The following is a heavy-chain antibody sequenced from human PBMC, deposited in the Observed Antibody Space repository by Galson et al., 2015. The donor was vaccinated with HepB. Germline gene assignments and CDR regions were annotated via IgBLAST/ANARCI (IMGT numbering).Heavy chain of an antibody. CDR1: GFTFSSYA. Sequence: SLRLSCAASGFTFSSYAMHWVRQAPGKGLEWVAVISYDGSNKYYADSVKGRFTISRDNSKNTLYLQMNSLRAEDTAVYYCARAGYSYDGDYYYYGMDVWGQGTTVTVSS. D-gene: IGHD5-18*01. CDR3: ARAGYSYDGDYYYYGMDV. V-gene: IGHV3-30-3*01. J-gene: IGHJ6*02. CDR2: ISYDGSNK.